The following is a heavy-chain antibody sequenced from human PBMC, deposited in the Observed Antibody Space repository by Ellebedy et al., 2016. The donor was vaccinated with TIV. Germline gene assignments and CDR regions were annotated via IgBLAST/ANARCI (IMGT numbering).Heavy chain of an antibody. J-gene: IGHJ4*02. D-gene: IGHD1-26*01. CDR1: GYSFTSYW. CDR3: ARFSGSFGGFDY. Sequence: GESLKISCTGSGYSFTSYWITWVRQKSGKGLESMGRIDPGDSYTSYSPSFQGHVTIAADKSSSTAYLQWSSLKASDTAFYYCARFSGSFGGFDYWGQGTLVTVSS. V-gene: IGHV5-10-1*01. CDR2: IDPGDSYT.